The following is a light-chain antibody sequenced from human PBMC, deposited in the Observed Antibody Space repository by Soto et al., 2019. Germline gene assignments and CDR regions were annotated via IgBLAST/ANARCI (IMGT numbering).Light chain of an antibody. CDR2: GAS. V-gene: IGKV1-39*01. Sequence: DIQMTQSPSSLSASVGDRVTITCRTSQIISTSLNWYQQKPGKAPRVLIYGASSLHSGVPSRFSGGGSGTDFTLTISSLQPEDFATYYCQESHSFLWGTFGQGPRLKSN. J-gene: IGKJ1*01. CDR3: QESHSFLWGT. CDR1: QIISTS.